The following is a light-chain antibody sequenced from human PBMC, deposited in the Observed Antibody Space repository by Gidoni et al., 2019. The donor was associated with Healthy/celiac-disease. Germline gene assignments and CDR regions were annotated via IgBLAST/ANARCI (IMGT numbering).Light chain of an antibody. J-gene: IGKJ2*01. CDR3: QQYDNLPGT. CDR2: DAS. CDR1: QDISNY. V-gene: IGKV1-33*01. Sequence: DIQMTYSPSSLSASVGDRVTITCQASQDISNYLNWYQQKPGKAPKLLIYDASNLETGVPSRFSGSGSGTDFTFTISSLQPEDIATYYCQQYDNLPGTFGQGTKLEIK.